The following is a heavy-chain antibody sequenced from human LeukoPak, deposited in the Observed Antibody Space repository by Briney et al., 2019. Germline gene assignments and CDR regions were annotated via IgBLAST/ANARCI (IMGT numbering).Heavy chain of an antibody. CDR1: GFTFSSYG. CDR2: ISSSSSYI. CDR3: ARGTMFPYYLDY. V-gene: IGHV3-21*01. Sequence: PGGTLRLSCAASGFTFSSYGMSWVRQAPGKGLEWVSFISSSSSYIYYADSLKGRFTISRDNAKNSLYLQMNSLRAEDTAVYYCARGTMFPYYLDYWGQGTLVTVSS. D-gene: IGHD3-10*02. J-gene: IGHJ4*02.